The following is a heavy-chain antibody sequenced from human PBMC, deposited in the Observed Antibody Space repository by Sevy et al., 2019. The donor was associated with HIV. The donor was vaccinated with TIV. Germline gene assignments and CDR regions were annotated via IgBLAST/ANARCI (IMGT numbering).Heavy chain of an antibody. V-gene: IGHV3-48*01. CDR3: ARYWGRDGHSIDY. J-gene: IGHJ4*02. Sequence: GGSLRLSCAASGFTFSSYSMNWVRQAPGKGLEWVSYISSSSSTIYYADSVKGRFTISRDNAKNSLYLQMNSLRAEDTAVYYCARYWGRDGHSIDYWGQGTLVTVSS. CDR1: GFTFSSYS. D-gene: IGHD3-16*01. CDR2: ISSSSSTI.